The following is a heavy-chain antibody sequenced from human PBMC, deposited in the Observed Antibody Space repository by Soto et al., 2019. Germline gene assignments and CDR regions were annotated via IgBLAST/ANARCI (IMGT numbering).Heavy chain of an antibody. CDR3: AKDRPGAETGNFDY. J-gene: IGHJ4*01. CDR2: ISYDGSNK. CDR1: GFTFSSYG. Sequence: QVQLVESGGGVVQPGRSLRLSCAASGFTFSSYGMHWVRQAPGKGLEWVAVISYDGSNKYYADSVKGRFTISRDNSKNTLYLQMNSLRAEDTAVYYCAKDRPGAETGNFDYWGQGTLVTVSS. D-gene: IGHD6-13*01. V-gene: IGHV3-30*18.